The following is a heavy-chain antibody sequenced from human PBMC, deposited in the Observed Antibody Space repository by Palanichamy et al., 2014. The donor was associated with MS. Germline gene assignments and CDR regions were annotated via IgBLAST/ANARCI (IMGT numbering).Heavy chain of an antibody. Sequence: EVQLVESGGGLVQPGGSLRLSCAASGFTFSSYNMNWVRQAPGKGLEWVSYISSVSTTIYYADSVRGRFTISRDDAKNSPFLQMNSLRAEDTALYYCARDDPTGLFDYWGQGTLVTVSS. CDR1: GFTFSSYN. J-gene: IGHJ4*02. CDR2: ISSVSTTI. CDR3: ARDDPTGLFDY. V-gene: IGHV3-48*01. D-gene: IGHD4-17*01.